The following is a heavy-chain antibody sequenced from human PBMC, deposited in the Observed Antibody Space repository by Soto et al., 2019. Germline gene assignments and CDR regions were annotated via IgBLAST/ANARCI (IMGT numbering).Heavy chain of an antibody. CDR3: ATRITVFGLLIPPFDP. V-gene: IGHV4-34*01. D-gene: IGHD3-3*01. Sequence: LSLTCAVYGGSVHGYYWNWIRQPPGKGLEWIGEINHTGGTHYNPSLKSLVTMSVDTSKNQFSLRLSSVTAADTAIYYCATRITVFGLLIPPFDPWGQGTQGTVSS. CDR2: INHTGGT. J-gene: IGHJ5*02. CDR1: GGSVHGYY.